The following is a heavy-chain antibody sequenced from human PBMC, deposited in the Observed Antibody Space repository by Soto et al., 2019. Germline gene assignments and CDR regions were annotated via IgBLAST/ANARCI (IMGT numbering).Heavy chain of an antibody. V-gene: IGHV3-30*04. CDR2: ISYDGNNK. J-gene: IGHJ6*02. CDR3: ARDRVCTSATCGEFDYYYYYGMDV. D-gene: IGHD2-2*01. Sequence: WWSLRLSCASSVFTFINYAIQWGRHSPGKGLEWVSIISYDGNNKYNADSVKGLFTIYRENSKTTLYLQMTSLRAEDTAVYYCARDRVCTSATCGEFDYYYYYGMDVWGQGTPVTVSS. CDR1: VFTFINYA.